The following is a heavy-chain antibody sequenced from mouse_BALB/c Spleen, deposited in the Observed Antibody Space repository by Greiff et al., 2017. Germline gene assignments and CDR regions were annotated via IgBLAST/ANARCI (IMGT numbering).Heavy chain of an antibody. CDR2: IDRSDSYT. J-gene: IGHJ2*01. CDR3: TRPRAIWHEDY. CDR1: GYTFTSYW. Sequence: QVQLQQPGAELVKPGASVKMSCKASGYTFTSYWTHWVKQRPGQGLEWIGVIDRSDSYTGYTQNFTGKATLPVDTSSSTAYMPLSSLTSEDSAVYYCTRPRAIWHEDYWGQGTTLTVSS. V-gene: IGHV1S127*01. D-gene: IGHD1-1*01.